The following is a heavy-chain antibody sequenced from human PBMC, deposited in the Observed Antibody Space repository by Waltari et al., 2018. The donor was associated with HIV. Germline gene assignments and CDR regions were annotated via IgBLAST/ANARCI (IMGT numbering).Heavy chain of an antibody. J-gene: IGHJ6*04. Sequence: QVQLQESGPGLVRPSQTLSLTCTVSGGSISSAGYYWSWIRQPPGKGLDWIGNTYSSGSNYYNPALKIRGTISVDTSKTQFSLELKSVTAADTAVDYCARGGVSYHDMDVGGEGTTVTVSS. CDR3: ARGGVSYHDMDV. D-gene: IGHD3-16*01. CDR2: TYSSGSN. V-gene: IGHV4-30-4*01. CDR1: GGSISSAGYY.